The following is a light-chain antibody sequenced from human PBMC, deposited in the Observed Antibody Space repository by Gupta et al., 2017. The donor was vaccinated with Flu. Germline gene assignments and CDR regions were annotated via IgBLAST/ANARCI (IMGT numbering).Light chain of an antibody. Sequence: TSKDMCNENRGSWYQQTQGTVPKLIIYEVTKRPSGVPDRFSGSKSGNTASRTISGLQAEDEADYYGSSYTSSYTYVFGTGTKLTVL. V-gene: IGLV2-18*02. CDR3: SSYTSSYTYV. J-gene: IGLJ1*01. CDR1: SKDMCNENR. CDR2: EVT.